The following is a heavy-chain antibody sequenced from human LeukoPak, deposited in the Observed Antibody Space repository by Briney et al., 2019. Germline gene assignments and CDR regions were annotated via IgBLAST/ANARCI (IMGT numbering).Heavy chain of an antibody. CDR1: GYTFTSYD. V-gene: IGHV1-8*01. CDR2: MNPSSGNT. Sequence: GASVKVSCKASGYTFTSYDINWVRQATGQGLEWMGWMNPSSGNTGYAQKFQGRVTITTDESTSTAYMELSSLRSEDTAVYYCAVGSYYDFWSGYSLDPWGQGTLVTVSS. D-gene: IGHD3-3*01. CDR3: AVGSYYDFWSGYSLDP. J-gene: IGHJ5*02.